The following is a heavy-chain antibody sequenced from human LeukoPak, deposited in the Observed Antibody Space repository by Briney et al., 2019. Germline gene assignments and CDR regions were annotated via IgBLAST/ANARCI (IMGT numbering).Heavy chain of an antibody. D-gene: IGHD3-10*01. CDR2: ISAYNGNT. V-gene: IGHV1-18*01. CDR3: ARDLGMVRGPLYYYYYYMDV. J-gene: IGHJ6*03. Sequence: ASVKVSCKASGYTFTSYGISWVRQAPGQGLEWMGWISAYNGNTNYAQKLQGRVTMTTDTSTSTAYMELRSLRSDDTAVYYCARDLGMVRGPLYYYYYYMDVWGKGTTVTISS. CDR1: GYTFTSYG.